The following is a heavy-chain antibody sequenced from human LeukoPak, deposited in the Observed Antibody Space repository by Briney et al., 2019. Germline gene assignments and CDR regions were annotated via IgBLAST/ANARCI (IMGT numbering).Heavy chain of an antibody. Sequence: ASVKVSCKASGYTFTSYGISWVRQAPGQGLEWMGWISAYNGNTNYAQKLQGRVTMTTDTSTSTAYMELRSLRSDDTAVYYCARSRTDYGDYLNAFDIWGQGTMVTVSS. J-gene: IGHJ3*02. D-gene: IGHD4-17*01. CDR3: ARSRTDYGDYLNAFDI. CDR2: ISAYNGNT. CDR1: GYTFTSYG. V-gene: IGHV1-18*01.